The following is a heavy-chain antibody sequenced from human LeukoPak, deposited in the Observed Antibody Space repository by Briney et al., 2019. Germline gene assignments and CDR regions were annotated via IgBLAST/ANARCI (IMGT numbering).Heavy chain of an antibody. V-gene: IGHV4-34*01. CDR1: GGSFSGYY. CDR2: INHSGST. CDR3: ARGRYYGSGSYYRNLNYY. Sequence: SETLSLTCAVYGGSFSGYYWSWIRQPPRKGLEWIAEINHSGSTNYNPSLKSRVTISVDTSKNQFSLKLSSVTAADTAVYYCARGRYYGSGSYYRNLNYYWGQGTLVTVSS. D-gene: IGHD3-10*01. J-gene: IGHJ4*02.